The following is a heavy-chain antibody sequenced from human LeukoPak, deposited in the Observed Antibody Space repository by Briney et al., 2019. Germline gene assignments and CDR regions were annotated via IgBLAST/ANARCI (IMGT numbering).Heavy chain of an antibody. J-gene: IGHJ4*02. V-gene: IGHV3-33*08. CDR1: GFTFSNVW. D-gene: IGHD6-19*01. CDR3: ARYSSGFLDS. CDR2: IWSDGSSK. Sequence: GGSLRLSCAASGFTFSNVWMSWVRQAPGKGLEWVAVIWSDGSSKYYADSVKGRFTISRDNSKNTLYLQMNSLRAEDTAVYYCARYSSGFLDSWGQGTLVTVSS.